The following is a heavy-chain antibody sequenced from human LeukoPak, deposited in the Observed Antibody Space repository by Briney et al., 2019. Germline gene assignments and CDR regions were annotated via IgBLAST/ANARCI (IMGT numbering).Heavy chain of an antibody. V-gene: IGHV5-51*01. J-gene: IGHJ3*02. CDR1: GYSFTSYW. Sequence: GESLKISCKGSGYSFTSYWIGWVRQMPGKGLEWMGIIYPGDSDTRYSPSFQGQVTISADKSISTAYLQWSSLKASDTAMYYCARLFKPWLPYYDILTGYYHEGDWDDAFDIWGQGTMVTVSS. D-gene: IGHD3-9*01. CDR2: IYPGDSDT. CDR3: ARLFKPWLPYYDILTGYYHEGDWDDAFDI.